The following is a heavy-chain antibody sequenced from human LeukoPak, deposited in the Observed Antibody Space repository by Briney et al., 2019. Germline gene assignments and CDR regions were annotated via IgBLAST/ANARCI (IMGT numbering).Heavy chain of an antibody. Sequence: PGRSLRLSCAASGFTFSSFGMHWVRQAPGKGLEWVAVISYDGSSKYYADSVKGRFTISRDNSKNTLYLQMNSLRVEDTAVYYCARDATAQQLVHYFDYWGQGTLVTVSS. J-gene: IGHJ4*02. D-gene: IGHD6-13*01. CDR1: GFTFSSFG. CDR2: ISYDGSSK. V-gene: IGHV3-30*03. CDR3: ARDATAQQLVHYFDY.